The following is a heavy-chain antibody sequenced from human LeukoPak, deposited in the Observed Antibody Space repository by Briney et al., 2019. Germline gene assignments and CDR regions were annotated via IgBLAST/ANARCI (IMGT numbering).Heavy chain of an antibody. Sequence: PGGSLRLSCAASGFTVSSNYMSWVRQAPGKGLEWVSVIYSGGSTYYADSVKGRFTISRDNSKITLYLQMNSLRAEDTAVYYCTRDRTDAFDIWGQGTMVTVSS. CDR3: TRDRTDAFDI. CDR2: IYSGGST. V-gene: IGHV3-66*02. CDR1: GFTVSSNY. J-gene: IGHJ3*02.